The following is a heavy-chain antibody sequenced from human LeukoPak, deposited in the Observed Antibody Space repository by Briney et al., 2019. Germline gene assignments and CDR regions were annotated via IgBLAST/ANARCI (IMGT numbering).Heavy chain of an antibody. CDR1: GGSISSSSYY. D-gene: IGHD2-15*01. CDR2: IYYSGST. J-gene: IGHJ4*02. Sequence: PSETLSLTCTVSGGSISSSSYYWGWIRQPPGKGLEWIGCIYYSGSTYYNPSLKSRVTISVDTSKNQFSLKLSSVTAADTAVYYCARFWGVGVVAAIKTWGQGTLVTVSS. V-gene: IGHV4-39*07. CDR3: ARFWGVGVVAAIKT.